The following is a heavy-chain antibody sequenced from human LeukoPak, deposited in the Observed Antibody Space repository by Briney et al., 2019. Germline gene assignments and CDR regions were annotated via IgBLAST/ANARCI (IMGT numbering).Heavy chain of an antibody. V-gene: IGHV1-2*02. CDR2: INPNSGGT. CDR3: ARDREVTRYTFDI. Sequence: ASVKVSCKASGYTFTGYYMHWVRQAPGQGLEWMGWINPNSGGTNYAQKFQGRVTMTRDTSISTAYMELSRLRSDDTAVYYCARDREVTRYTFDIWGQGTLVTVSS. J-gene: IGHJ4*02. D-gene: IGHD4-23*01. CDR1: GYTFTGYY.